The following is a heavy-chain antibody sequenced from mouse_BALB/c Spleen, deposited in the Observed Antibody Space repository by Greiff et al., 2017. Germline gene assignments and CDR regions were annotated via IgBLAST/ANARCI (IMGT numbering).Heavy chain of an antibody. J-gene: IGHJ3*01. CDR2: ISYSGST. CDR1: GYSITSDYA. Sequence: EVKVEESGPGLVKPSQSLSLTCTVTGYSITSDYAWNWIRQFPGNKLEWMGYISYSGSTSYNPSLKSRISITRDTSKNQFFLQLNSVTTEDTATYYCARRGHDYDAWFAYWGQGTLVTVSA. V-gene: IGHV3-2*02. D-gene: IGHD2-4*01. CDR3: ARRGHDYDAWFAY.